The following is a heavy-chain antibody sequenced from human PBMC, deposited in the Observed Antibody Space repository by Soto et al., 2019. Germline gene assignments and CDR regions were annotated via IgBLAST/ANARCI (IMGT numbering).Heavy chain of an antibody. CDR3: ARKGPSAARSNH. D-gene: IGHD6-6*01. CDR1: GFTFRDYD. CDR2: ISSSGTAT. Sequence: GGSLRLSCAASGFTFRDYDMSWIRQAPGKGLEWVSCISSSGTATYYADSVKGRFTISRDNAKNSLYVEMNSLRVEDTAVYYFARKGPSAARSNHWGQATLVTVSS. J-gene: IGHJ5*02. V-gene: IGHV3-11*01.